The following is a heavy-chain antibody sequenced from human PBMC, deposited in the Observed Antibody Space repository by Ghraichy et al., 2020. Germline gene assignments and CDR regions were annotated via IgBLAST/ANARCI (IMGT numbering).Heavy chain of an antibody. CDR1: GGSISSYY. Sequence: SETLSLTCTVSGGSISSYYWSWIRQPPGKGLEWIGYIYYSGSTNYNPSLKSRVTISVDTSKNQFSLKLSSVTAADTAVYYCASGRYCSGGSCVVEYFQHGGQGTLAAVSS. CDR3: ASGRYCSGGSCVVEYFQH. D-gene: IGHD2-15*01. CDR2: IYYSGST. J-gene: IGHJ1*01. V-gene: IGHV4-59*01.